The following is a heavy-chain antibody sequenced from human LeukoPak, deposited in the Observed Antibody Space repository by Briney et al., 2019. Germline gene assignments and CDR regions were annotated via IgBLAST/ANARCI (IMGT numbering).Heavy chain of an antibody. J-gene: IGHJ4*02. CDR2: IYSGGST. Sequence: GGSLRLSCAASGFTVSANYMSWVRQSPGKGLEWVSIIYSGGSTDYADSVKGRFTISRDNSKNTLYLQMNSLRLEDTAAYYCARDTDGDYEVYWGQGTLVTVSS. CDR3: ARDTDGDYEVY. V-gene: IGHV3-66*02. CDR1: GFTVSANY. D-gene: IGHD4-17*01.